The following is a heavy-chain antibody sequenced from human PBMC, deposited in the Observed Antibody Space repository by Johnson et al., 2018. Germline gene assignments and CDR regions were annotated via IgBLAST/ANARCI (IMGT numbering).Heavy chain of an antibody. Sequence: EVQLVESGGGLVQPGRSLRLSCAASGFTFDDYAMHWVRQAPGKGLEWVSGISWSSGSIGYADSVKGRFTISRDNAKNSLYLQMNSLRADGTALYYCTKEGWCGGNYYYYYRDVWCRGTTVTVSS. CDR1: GFTFDDYA. J-gene: IGHJ6*03. D-gene: IGHD3-10*01. CDR3: TKEGWCGGNYYYYYRDV. CDR2: ISWSSGSI. V-gene: IGHV3-9*01.